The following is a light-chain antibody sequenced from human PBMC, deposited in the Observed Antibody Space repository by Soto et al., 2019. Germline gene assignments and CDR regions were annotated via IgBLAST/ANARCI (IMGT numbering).Light chain of an antibody. Sequence: DIQMTQSPSALSASVGDRVTITCRASQTIYSWLAWYQKKPGKAPKLLIYKASSLESGVPSRFSGRASGTEFTLTSSSLQPDDFATYYCQQYNLHSPWTFGQGTKVDIK. V-gene: IGKV1-5*03. CDR3: QQYNLHSPWT. CDR1: QTIYSW. J-gene: IGKJ1*01. CDR2: KAS.